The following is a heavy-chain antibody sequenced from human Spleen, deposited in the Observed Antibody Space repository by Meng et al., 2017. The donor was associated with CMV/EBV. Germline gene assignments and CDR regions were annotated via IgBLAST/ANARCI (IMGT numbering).Heavy chain of an antibody. CDR3: ARRFDFWSGYGDY. J-gene: IGHJ4*02. CDR2: RKEDGSEK. V-gene: IGHV3-7*01. CDR1: GFTFSIYW. D-gene: IGHD3-3*01. Sequence: GESLKISCAASGFTFSIYWMSWVRQAPGKGLEWVANRKEDGSEKYYVDSAKGRFTISRDNAKNSLYLNMNGLRAEDTAVYYCARRFDFWSGYGDYWGQGILVTVSS.